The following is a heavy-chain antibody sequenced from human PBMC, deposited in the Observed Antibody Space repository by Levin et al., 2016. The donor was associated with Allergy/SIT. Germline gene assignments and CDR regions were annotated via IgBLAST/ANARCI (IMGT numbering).Heavy chain of an antibody. CDR2: IKQDGSEK. V-gene: IGHV3-7*01. Sequence: WIRQPPGKGLEWVANIKQDGSEKYYVDSVKGRFTISRDNAKNSLYLQMNSLRAEDTAVYYCARLRYVWGSYRYLYGPYYFDYWGQGTLVTVSS. CDR3: ARLRYVWGSYRYLYGPYYFDY. D-gene: IGHD3-16*02. J-gene: IGHJ4*02.